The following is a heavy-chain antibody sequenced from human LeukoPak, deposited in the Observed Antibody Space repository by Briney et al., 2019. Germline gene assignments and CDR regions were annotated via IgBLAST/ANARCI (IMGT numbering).Heavy chain of an antibody. Sequence: GGSLRLSCTASGFTFGDYAMTWVRQAPGKGLEWVGFIRNKAYGGTTEYAASVKGRFTISRDDSKSIAYLQMNSLKTEDTAVYYCTRDGGLSYYDFWSGCMYDYWGQGTLVTVSS. CDR2: IRNKAYGGTT. CDR1: GFTFGDYA. V-gene: IGHV3-49*04. D-gene: IGHD3-3*01. J-gene: IGHJ4*02. CDR3: TRDGGLSYYDFWSGCMYDY.